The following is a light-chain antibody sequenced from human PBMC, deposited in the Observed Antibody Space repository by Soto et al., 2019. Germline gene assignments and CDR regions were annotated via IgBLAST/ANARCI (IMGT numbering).Light chain of an antibody. Sequence: DIQMTQSPSTLSESVGDRVTITCRASQSIINWFAWYQQKPGKAPKLLIYKASSLEIEVPSRFSGSGSETQFPLTINSLQPDDSATYYCQQYHTYWWTFGQGTKVEIK. V-gene: IGKV1-5*03. CDR3: QQYHTYWWT. CDR1: QSIINW. J-gene: IGKJ1*01. CDR2: KAS.